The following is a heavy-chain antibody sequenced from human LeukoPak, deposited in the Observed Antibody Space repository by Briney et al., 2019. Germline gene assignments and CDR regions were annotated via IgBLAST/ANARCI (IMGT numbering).Heavy chain of an antibody. CDR2: ISSSSSYI. V-gene: IGHV3-21*01. CDR3: ARDYEGIAAHNAFDI. J-gene: IGHJ3*02. CDR1: GFTFSNYA. D-gene: IGHD6-13*01. Sequence: NPGGSLRLSCVASGFTFSNYAMSWIRQAPGKGLEWVSSISSSSSYIYYADSVKGRFTISRDNAKNSLYLQMNSLRAEDTAVYYCARDYEGIAAHNAFDIWGQGTMVTVSS.